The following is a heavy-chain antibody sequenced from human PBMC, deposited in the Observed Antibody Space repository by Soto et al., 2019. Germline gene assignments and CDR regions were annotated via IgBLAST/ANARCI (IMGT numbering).Heavy chain of an antibody. D-gene: IGHD2-21*01. Sequence: QVQLQQWGAGLLKPSETLSLTCAVYGGSFSGYYWSWIRQPPGKGLEWIGEINHSGSTNYNPSLKSRXXIXVXXSKNQFSLKLSSVTAADTAVYYCARNLWLNDAFDIWGQGTMVTVSS. CDR1: GGSFSGYY. CDR2: INHSGST. CDR3: ARNLWLNDAFDI. V-gene: IGHV4-34*01. J-gene: IGHJ3*02.